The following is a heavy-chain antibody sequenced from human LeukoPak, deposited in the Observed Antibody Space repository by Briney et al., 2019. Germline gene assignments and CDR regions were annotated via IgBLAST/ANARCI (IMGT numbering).Heavy chain of an antibody. CDR3: ARGRPYSGGYHLDY. CDR1: GGSISSSSYY. Sequence: SETLSLTCTVSGGSISSSSYYWGWIRQPPEKGLEWIGSVYYSGSTYYNPSLKSRVTMSVDTPKNQFFLKLNSVTAADTAVYYCARGRPYSGGYHLDYWGQGTLVTVSA. CDR2: VYYSGST. D-gene: IGHD1-26*01. V-gene: IGHV4-39*02. J-gene: IGHJ4*02.